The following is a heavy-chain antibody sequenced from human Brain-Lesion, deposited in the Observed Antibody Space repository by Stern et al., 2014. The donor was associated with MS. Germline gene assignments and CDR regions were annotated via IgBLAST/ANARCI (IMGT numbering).Heavy chain of an antibody. J-gene: IGHJ4*02. D-gene: IGHD3-22*01. CDR3: ARRQGGYFDTTGHDY. Sequence: EVQLVESGGGLVQPGGSLRLSWAASGVTFSSSWMSWVRQAPGKGLEWGANIKQDGSEKYYLGSVKGRFIISRDNAKNSLYLQMHSLRAEDTAVYYCARRQGGYFDTTGHDYWGQGTLVTVSS. CDR2: IKQDGSEK. CDR1: GVTFSSSW. V-gene: IGHV3-7*01.